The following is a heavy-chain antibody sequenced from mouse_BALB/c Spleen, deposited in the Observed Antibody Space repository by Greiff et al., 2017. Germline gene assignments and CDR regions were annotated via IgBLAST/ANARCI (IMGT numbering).Heavy chain of an antibody. J-gene: IGHJ4*01. CDR2: ISTYYGNT. Sequence: QVQLQQSGPELVRPGVSVKISCKGSGYTFTDYAMHWVKQSHAKSLEWIGVISTYYGNTNYNQKFKGKATMTVDKSSSTAYMELARLTSEDSAIYYCARERYDRGRPFYAMDYWGQGTSGTVSS. CDR1: GYTFTDYA. D-gene: IGHD2-14*01. CDR3: ARERYDRGRPFYAMDY. V-gene: IGHV1-67*01.